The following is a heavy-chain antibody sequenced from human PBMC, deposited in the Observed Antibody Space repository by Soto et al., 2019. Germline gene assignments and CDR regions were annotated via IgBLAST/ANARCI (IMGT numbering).Heavy chain of an antibody. CDR2: ISYDGSNK. Sequence: PGGSLRLSCAASGFTFSSYAMHWVRQAPGKGLEWVAVISYDGSNKYYADSVKGRFTISRDNSKNTLYLQMNSLRAEDTAVYYCAHDSSGYYHHFDYWSQGTLVTVSS. J-gene: IGHJ4*02. V-gene: IGHV3-30-3*01. CDR1: GFTFSSYA. CDR3: AHDSSGYYHHFDY. D-gene: IGHD3-22*01.